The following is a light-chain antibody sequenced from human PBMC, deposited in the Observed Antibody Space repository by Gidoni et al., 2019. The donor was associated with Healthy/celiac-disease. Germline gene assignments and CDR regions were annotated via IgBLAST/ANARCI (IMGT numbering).Light chain of an antibody. J-gene: IGKJ4*01. CDR1: QSFSSY. V-gene: IGKV3-11*01. CDR2: DAS. Sequence: EIVLTLSPAILYLSPEERATLACTASQSFSSYLAWYQQKPGQAPMLLIYDASNRATGIPARFSGSRSWTDFTLTISSLEPDDFAVYYCQQRSNWPPGLTFGGGTKVEIK. CDR3: QQRSNWPPGLT.